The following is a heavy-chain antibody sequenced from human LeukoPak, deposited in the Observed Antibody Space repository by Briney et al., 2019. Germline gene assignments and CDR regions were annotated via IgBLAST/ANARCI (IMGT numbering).Heavy chain of an antibody. D-gene: IGHD2-8*02. CDR1: GFTFSSYA. CDR3: TKAPLRSCSGAFCYPFDY. V-gene: IGHV3-23*01. Sequence: GGSLRLSCAASGFTFSSYAMSWVRQTPGKGLEWVAATVGGRPDTYHADSVKGRFTVSRDDSRSTLFLQMNSLRVEDTVVYYCTKAPLRSCSGAFCYPFDYWGQGTLVTVSS. J-gene: IGHJ4*02. CDR2: TVGGRPDT.